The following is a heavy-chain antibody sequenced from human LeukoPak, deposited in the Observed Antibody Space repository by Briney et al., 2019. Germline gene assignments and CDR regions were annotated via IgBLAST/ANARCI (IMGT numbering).Heavy chain of an antibody. CDR3: ARGLDCKTNSCRLDY. Sequence: PSETLSLTCVVYGGSFSGYYWSWIRQPPGKGLEWIGESYRSGSTNYNPSLKSRVTISEDTSKNQFSLKLTSVTAADTAVYYCARGLDCKTNSCRLDYWGQETQVTVTS. J-gene: IGHJ4*02. V-gene: IGHV4-34*01. CDR2: SYRSGST. CDR1: GGSFSGYY. D-gene: IGHD2-2*01.